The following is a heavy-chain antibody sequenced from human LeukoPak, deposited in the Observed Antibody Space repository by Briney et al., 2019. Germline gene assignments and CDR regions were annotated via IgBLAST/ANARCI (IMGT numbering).Heavy chain of an antibody. CDR3: AKDPHYCGSTSCYTGHYYYYMDV. D-gene: IGHD2-2*02. CDR2: KRFDGNQK. Sequence: GGSLELSGAASGFIFNNYVMHWVRQAPGKGLEWVAFKRFDGNQKFYADSVKVRLTISRDNSKSTLYLQMNSLRPEDTAVYYCAKDPHYCGSTSCYTGHYYYYMDVWGNGTTVTVSS. V-gene: IGHV3-30*02. CDR1: GFIFNNYV. J-gene: IGHJ6*03.